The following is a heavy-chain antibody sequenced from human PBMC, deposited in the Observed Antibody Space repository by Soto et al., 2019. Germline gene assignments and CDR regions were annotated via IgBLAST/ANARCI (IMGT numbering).Heavy chain of an antibody. Sequence: ASVKVSCKASGYTFTGYYMHWVRQAPGQGLEWMGWINPNSGGTNYAQKFQGWVTMTRDTSISTAYMELSRLRSDDTAVYYCARPPILGVFISNWFAPGGREPRVTVPS. V-gene: IGHV1-2*04. CDR3: ARPPILGVFISNWFAP. CDR1: GYTFTGYY. CDR2: INPNSGGT. J-gene: IGHJ5*02. D-gene: IGHD3-3*01.